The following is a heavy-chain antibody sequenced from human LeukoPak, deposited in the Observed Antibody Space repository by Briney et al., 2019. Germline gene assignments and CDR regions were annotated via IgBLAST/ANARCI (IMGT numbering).Heavy chain of an antibody. CDR1: GGSISSYY. CDR2: IYYSGST. D-gene: IGHD6-13*01. CDR3: ARVAAAVSRWFDP. J-gene: IGHJ5*02. V-gene: IGHV4-59*01. Sequence: SETLSLTCTVSGGSISSYYWSWIRQPPGKGLEWIGYIYYSGSTNYNPSLKSRVTISVDTSKNQFSLKLSSVTAANTAVYYCARVAAAVSRWFDPWGQGTLVTVSS.